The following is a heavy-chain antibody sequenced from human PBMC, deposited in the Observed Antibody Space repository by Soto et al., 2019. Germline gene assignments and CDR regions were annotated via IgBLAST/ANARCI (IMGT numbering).Heavy chain of an antibody. V-gene: IGHV4-30-2*01. CDR2: IYHTGST. D-gene: IGHD4-17*01. J-gene: IGHJ6*02. CDR1: GASIISGGYS. CDR3: ARVTTVTTDGMDV. Sequence: LSLTFAVSGASIISGGYSWSWIRQPPGKGLEWIGYIYHTGSTHYNPSLKSRVTLSVDRSKNHLFLKLSSVTAADTAVYYCARVTTVTTDGMDVWGQGTTVTVSS.